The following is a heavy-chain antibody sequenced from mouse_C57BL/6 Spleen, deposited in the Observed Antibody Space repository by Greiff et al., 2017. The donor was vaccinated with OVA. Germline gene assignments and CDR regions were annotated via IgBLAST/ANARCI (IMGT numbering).Heavy chain of an antibody. Sequence: QVQLKQPGAELVMPGASVKLSCKASGYTFTSYWMHWVKQRPGQGLEWIGEIDPSDSYTNYNQKFKGESTLTVDKSSSTAYMQLSSLTSEDSAVYYCAIPYYGSSSAWFAYWGQGTLVTVSA. D-gene: IGHD1-1*01. CDR1: GYTFTSYW. CDR3: AIPYYGSSSAWFAY. CDR2: IDPSDSYT. J-gene: IGHJ3*01. V-gene: IGHV1-69*01.